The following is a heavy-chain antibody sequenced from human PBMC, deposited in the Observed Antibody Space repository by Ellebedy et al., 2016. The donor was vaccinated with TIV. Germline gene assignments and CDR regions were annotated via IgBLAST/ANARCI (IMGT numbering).Heavy chain of an antibody. V-gene: IGHV3-23*01. J-gene: IGHJ6*02. Sequence: GESLKISXAASGFTFSSSSMNWVRQAPGKGLEWVSAISGSGGSTYYADSVKGRFTISRDNSKNTLYLQMNSLRAEDTAVYYCARALWFGESKYYYYGMDVWGQGTTVTVSS. CDR2: ISGSGGST. CDR1: GFTFSSSS. CDR3: ARALWFGESKYYYYGMDV. D-gene: IGHD3-10*01.